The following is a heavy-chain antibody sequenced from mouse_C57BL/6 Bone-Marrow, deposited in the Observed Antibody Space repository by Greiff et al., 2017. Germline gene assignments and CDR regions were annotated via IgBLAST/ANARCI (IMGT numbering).Heavy chain of an antibody. V-gene: IGHV5-17*01. D-gene: IGHD1-1*01. Sequence: EVQGLESGGGLVKPGGSLKLSCAASGFTFTDYGMHWVRQAPEQGLEWVAYISRGSSTIYYADTVKGRFTMSRDKAKNTMFLQMTSLRSEDTDMYYCARTTVVGGAMDVWGQGTSVTVSS. CDR3: ARTTVVGGAMDV. J-gene: IGHJ4*01. CDR2: ISRGSSTI. CDR1: GFTFTDYG.